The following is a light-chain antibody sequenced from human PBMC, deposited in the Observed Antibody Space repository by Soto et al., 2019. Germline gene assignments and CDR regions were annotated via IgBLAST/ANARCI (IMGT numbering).Light chain of an antibody. CDR1: QSISSS. V-gene: IGKV1-39*01. Sequence: DIQMTQSPSSLSASVGDRVTITCRASQSISSSLNWYQQKPGKAPKLLIYAAFSLQSGVPSRFSGSGSGTDFTLTISSLQPEDSATYYCQQSYSTPWTFGQGTKVEIK. CDR3: QQSYSTPWT. J-gene: IGKJ1*01. CDR2: AAF.